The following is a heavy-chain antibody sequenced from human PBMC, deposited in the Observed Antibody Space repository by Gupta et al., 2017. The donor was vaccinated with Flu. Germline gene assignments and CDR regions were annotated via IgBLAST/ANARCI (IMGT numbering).Heavy chain of an antibody. CDR1: GFAFSRSW. Sequence: EVLLVESGGGLAQPGGSLRLSCAASGFAFSRSWLSWVRQAPGRGLEWVANINQDGSEKYYVDSVKGRFTISRDNAKDSLYLHMNSLRAEDTAVYYCARDYCSSVSCYDYGMDVWGQGTNVTVSS. V-gene: IGHV3-7*01. CDR3: ARDYCSSVSCYDYGMDV. CDR2: INQDGSEK. D-gene: IGHD2-2*01. J-gene: IGHJ6*02.